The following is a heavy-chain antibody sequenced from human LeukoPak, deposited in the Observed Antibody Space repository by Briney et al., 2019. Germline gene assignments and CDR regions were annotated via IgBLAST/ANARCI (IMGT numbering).Heavy chain of an antibody. J-gene: IGHJ3*02. D-gene: IGHD1-26*01. CDR3: ARDRSSGSYYASDYDAFDI. CDR1: RFTFSTYS. CDR2: ISSSSSYI. Sequence: PGGSLRLSCAASRFTFSTYSMNWVRQAPGKGLEWVSSISSSSSYIYYADSVKGRFTISRDNAKNSLYLQMNSLRAEDTAVYYCARDRSSGSYYASDYDAFDIWGQGTMVTVSS. V-gene: IGHV3-21*01.